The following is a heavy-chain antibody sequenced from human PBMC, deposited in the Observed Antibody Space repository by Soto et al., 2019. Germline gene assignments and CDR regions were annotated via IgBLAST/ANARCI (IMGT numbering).Heavy chain of an antibody. CDR3: ARSGPMDYYYYGMDV. CDR1: GYTFTGYY. Sequence: ASVKVSCKASGYTFTGYYMHWVRQAPGQGLEWMGWINPNSGGTNYAQKFQGWVTMTRDTSISTAYMELSRLRSDDTAVYYCARSGPMDYYYYGMDVWGQGTTVTVS. CDR2: INPNSGGT. V-gene: IGHV1-2*04. J-gene: IGHJ6*02. D-gene: IGHD2-2*03.